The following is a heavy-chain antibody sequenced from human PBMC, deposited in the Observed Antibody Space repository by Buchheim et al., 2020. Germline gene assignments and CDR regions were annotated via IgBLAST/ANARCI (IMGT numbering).Heavy chain of an antibody. Sequence: QVQLVQSGAEVKKPGASVKVSCKASGYTFTSYYMHWVRQAPGQGLEWMGIINPSGGSTSYAQKFQGRVTMTRDKSTDTVYMELSSLRSEDTAVYYCARDHSCSGGRCHNWFDPWGQGTL. CDR3: ARDHSCSGGRCHNWFDP. J-gene: IGHJ5*02. V-gene: IGHV1-46*01. D-gene: IGHD2-15*01. CDR2: INPSGGST. CDR1: GYTFTSYY.